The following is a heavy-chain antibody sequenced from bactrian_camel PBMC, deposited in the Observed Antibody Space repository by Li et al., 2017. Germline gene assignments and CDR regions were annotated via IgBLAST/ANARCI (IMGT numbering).Heavy chain of an antibody. J-gene: IGHJ4*01. Sequence: VESGGGSVQAGGSLRLSCAASGYPYSLACMGWFRQAPGKEREGVATISADGGTTYYADSVNGRFTISRDNAKNTLYLQMNSLKTGDTAVYYCAQSLNLWGQGTQVTVS. CDR3: AQSLNL. CDR2: ISADGGTT. CDR1: GYPYSLAC. V-gene: IGHV3S28*01.